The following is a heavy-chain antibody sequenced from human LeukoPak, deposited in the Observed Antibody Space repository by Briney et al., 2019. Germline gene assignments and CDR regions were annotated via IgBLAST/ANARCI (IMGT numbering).Heavy chain of an antibody. Sequence: PGGSLRLSCAASGFTVSSNYMSWVRQARGKGPEWVSVIYSGGSTYYADSVKGRFTISRDNSKNTLYLQMNSLRAEDTAVYYCAFEGIAVAGGAFDIWGQGTMVTVSS. V-gene: IGHV3-66*01. D-gene: IGHD6-19*01. CDR2: IYSGGST. J-gene: IGHJ3*02. CDR1: GFTVSSNY. CDR3: AFEGIAVAGGAFDI.